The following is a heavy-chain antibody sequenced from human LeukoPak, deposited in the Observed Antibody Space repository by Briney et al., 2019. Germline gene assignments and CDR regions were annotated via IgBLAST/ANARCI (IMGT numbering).Heavy chain of an antibody. Sequence: SVKVSCKASGFTFTSSAMQWVRQARGQRLEWIGWIVVGSGNTNYAQKFQERVTITRDMSTSTAYMELSSLRSEDAAVYYCAADRRYSYGRSGPYYYYYMDVWGKGTTVTVSS. CDR1: GFTFTSSA. CDR2: IVVGSGNT. J-gene: IGHJ6*03. CDR3: AADRRYSYGRSGPYYYYYMDV. V-gene: IGHV1-58*02. D-gene: IGHD5-18*01.